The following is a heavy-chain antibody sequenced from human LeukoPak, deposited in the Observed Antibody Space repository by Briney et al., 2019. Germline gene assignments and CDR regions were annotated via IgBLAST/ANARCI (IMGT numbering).Heavy chain of an antibody. CDR3: ARDDSSGRSDY. CDR2: ISSSSNYI. CDR1: GFTFSSYS. V-gene: IGHV3-21*01. J-gene: IGHJ4*02. D-gene: IGHD3-22*01. Sequence: GGSLRLSCAASGFTFSSYSMNWVRQARGRGLEWVSFISSSSNYIYYADSVKGRFTISRDNAKNSLYLQMNSLRAEDTAVYYCARDDSSGRSDYWGQGTLVTVSS.